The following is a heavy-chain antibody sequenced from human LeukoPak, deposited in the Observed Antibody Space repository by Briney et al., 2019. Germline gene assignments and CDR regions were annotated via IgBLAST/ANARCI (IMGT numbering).Heavy chain of an antibody. V-gene: IGHV3-23*01. CDR1: GFTFSTSA. CDR2: ISESGGST. J-gene: IGHJ4*02. CDR3: AKGSF. D-gene: IGHD3-10*01. Sequence: GGSLRLSCVVSGFTFSTSAMRWVRQAPGKGLEWVSGISESGGSTYYADSVKGRFTSSRDNSKNTLYLQMNNLRAEDTAAYYCAKGSFWGQGTLVTVSS.